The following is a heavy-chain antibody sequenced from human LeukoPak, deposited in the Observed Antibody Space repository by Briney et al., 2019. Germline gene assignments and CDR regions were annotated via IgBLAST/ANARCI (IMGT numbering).Heavy chain of an antibody. CDR3: ARDRGNSGSDY. V-gene: IGHV3-74*01. CDR2: INSDGNSI. CDR1: GFTFSGYR. J-gene: IGHJ4*02. Sequence: GGSLRLSCAASGFTFSGYRMHWVRQGPGKGLVGVSRINSDGNSINYADSVKGRFTISRDNAKNTLYLQMNSLRAEDTAVFYCARDRGNSGSDYWGQGTLVNVS. D-gene: IGHD4-23*01.